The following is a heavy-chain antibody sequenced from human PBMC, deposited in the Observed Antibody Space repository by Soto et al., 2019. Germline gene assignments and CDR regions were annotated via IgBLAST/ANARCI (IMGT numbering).Heavy chain of an antibody. CDR3: ARGYPLPAAMLDY. J-gene: IGHJ4*02. CDR1: GGSFSGYY. D-gene: IGHD2-2*01. V-gene: IGHV4-34*01. CDR2: INHSGST. Sequence: PSETLSLTCAVFGGSFSGYYWSWIRQPPGKGLEWIGEINHSGSTNYNPSLKSRVTISVDTSKNQFSLKLSSVTAADTAVYYCARGYPLPAAMLDYWGQGTLVTVSS.